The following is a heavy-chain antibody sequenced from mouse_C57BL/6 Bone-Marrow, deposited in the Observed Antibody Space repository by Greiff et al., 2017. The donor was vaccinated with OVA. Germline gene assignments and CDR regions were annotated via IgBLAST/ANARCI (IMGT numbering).Heavy chain of an antibody. CDR1: GFTFSDYG. V-gene: IGHV5-17*01. CDR2: LSSGSSTI. J-gene: IGHJ1*03. Sequence: EVQGVESGGGLVKPGGSLKLSCAASGFTFSDYGMHWVRQAPEKGLEWVAYLSSGSSTIYYADTVKGRFTISRDNAKNTLFLQMTSLRSEDTAMYYCARMNYYGSPYWYFDVWGTGTTVTVSS. CDR3: ARMNYYGSPYWYFDV. D-gene: IGHD1-1*01.